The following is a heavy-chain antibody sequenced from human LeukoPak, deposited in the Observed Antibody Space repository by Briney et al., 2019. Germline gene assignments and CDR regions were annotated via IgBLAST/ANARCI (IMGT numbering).Heavy chain of an antibody. Sequence: GGSLRLSCAASGFTFSDYYMSWIRQAPGKGREWGSDISSSGSTIYYADSVKGRFTIPRDNAKNSLYLQMNSLSAEDTAVYYCARDHGAHYYYSYYMDVWGKGTTVTVSS. CDR2: ISSSGSTI. J-gene: IGHJ6*03. CDR3: ARDHGAHYYYSYYMDV. CDR1: GFTFSDYY. V-gene: IGHV3-11*04. D-gene: IGHD3-10*01.